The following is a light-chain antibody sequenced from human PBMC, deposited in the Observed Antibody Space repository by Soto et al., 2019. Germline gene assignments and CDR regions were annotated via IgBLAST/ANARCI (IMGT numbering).Light chain of an antibody. CDR3: QSYDSSNSYVV. Sequence: NFMLTQPHSVSESPGKTVTISCTRSSGSIASNYVQWYQQRPGSAPTTVIYEDNQRPSGVPDRFSGSIDSSSTSASLTISGLKTEDEADYYCQSYDSSNSYVVFGGGTKVTVL. V-gene: IGLV6-57*04. CDR2: EDN. CDR1: SGSIASNY. J-gene: IGLJ2*01.